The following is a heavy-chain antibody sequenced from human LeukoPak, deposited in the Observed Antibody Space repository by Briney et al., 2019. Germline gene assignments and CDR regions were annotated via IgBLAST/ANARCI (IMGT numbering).Heavy chain of an antibody. CDR1: GFTFSGSA. CDR2: IRSKANNYAT. Sequence: PGGSLKLSCAASGFTFSGSAMHWVRQASGKGLEWVGRIRSKANNYATAYAASVKGRFTISRDDSKNTAYLQMNSLRAEDTAVYYCARDRYYGSGSYLDYWGQGTLVTVSS. D-gene: IGHD3-10*01. J-gene: IGHJ4*02. CDR3: ARDRYYGSGSYLDY. V-gene: IGHV3-73*01.